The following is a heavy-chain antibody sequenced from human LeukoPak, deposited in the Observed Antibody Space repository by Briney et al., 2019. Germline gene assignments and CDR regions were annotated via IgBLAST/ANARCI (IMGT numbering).Heavy chain of an antibody. Sequence: GRSLRLSCAASGFTFDDYAMHWVRQAPGKGLEWVSGISWNSGSIGYADSVKGRFTISRDNAKNSLYLQMNSLRAEDMALYYCAKGGGGCSYYYYMDVWGKGTTVTVSS. V-gene: IGHV3-9*03. D-gene: IGHD3-10*01. J-gene: IGHJ6*03. CDR2: ISWNSGSI. CDR1: GFTFDDYA. CDR3: AKGGGGCSYYYYMDV.